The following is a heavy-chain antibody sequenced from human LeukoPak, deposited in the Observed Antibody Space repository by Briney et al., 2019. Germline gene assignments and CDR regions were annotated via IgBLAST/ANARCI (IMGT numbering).Heavy chain of an antibody. D-gene: IGHD2-2*01. J-gene: IGHJ5*02. CDR2: ISGSGGST. Sequence: PGGSLRLSCAASGFTFSSYAMSWVRPAPGKGLEWVSAISGSGGSTYYADSVKGRFTISRDNSKNTLYLQMNSLRAEDTAVYYCAKAPHCSSTSCYPWFDPWGQGTLVTVSS. V-gene: IGHV3-23*01. CDR1: GFTFSSYA. CDR3: AKAPHCSSTSCYPWFDP.